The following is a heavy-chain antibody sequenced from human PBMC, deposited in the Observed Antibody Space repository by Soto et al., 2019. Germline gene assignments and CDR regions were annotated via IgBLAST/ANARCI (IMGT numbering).Heavy chain of an antibody. CDR2: INHSGST. J-gene: IGHJ6*02. CDR3: ARGPTRYCSSTSCYTPPRYYGMDV. Sequence: SETLSLTCAVYGGSFSGYYWSWIRQPPGKGLEWIGEINHSGSTNYNPSLKSRATISVDTSKNQFSLKLSSVTAADTAVYYCARGPTRYCSSTSCYTPPRYYGMDVWGQGTTVTVSS. CDR1: GGSFSGYY. V-gene: IGHV4-34*01. D-gene: IGHD2-2*02.